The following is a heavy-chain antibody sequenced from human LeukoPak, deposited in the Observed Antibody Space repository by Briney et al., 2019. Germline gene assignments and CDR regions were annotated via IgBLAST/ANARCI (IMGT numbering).Heavy chain of an antibody. CDR1: GFTFSRYW. CDR2: INSDGSST. Sequence: GGSLTLSCAASGFTFSRYWMHWVRQGPGKGRVWVSRINSDGSSTSYADSVKGRFTISRDNSKNTLYLQMNSLRAEDTAVYYCAREYYYDSSGYYYGGYYYYGMDVWGQGTTVTVSS. D-gene: IGHD3-22*01. J-gene: IGHJ6*02. CDR3: AREYYYDSSGYYYGGYYYYGMDV. V-gene: IGHV3-74*01.